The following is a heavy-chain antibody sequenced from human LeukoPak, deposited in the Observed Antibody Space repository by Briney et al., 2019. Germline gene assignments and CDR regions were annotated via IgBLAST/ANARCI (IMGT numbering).Heavy chain of an antibody. V-gene: IGHV1-18*01. Sequence: GASVKVSCKASGYTFTSYGISWVRQAPGQGLEWMGWISAYNGNTNYAQKLQGRVTMTTDTSTSTAYMELRSLRSDDTAVYYCARDLSNYYDSSGYADCWGQGTLVTVSS. J-gene: IGHJ4*02. CDR1: GYTFTSYG. CDR3: ARDLSNYYDSSGYADC. CDR2: ISAYNGNT. D-gene: IGHD3-22*01.